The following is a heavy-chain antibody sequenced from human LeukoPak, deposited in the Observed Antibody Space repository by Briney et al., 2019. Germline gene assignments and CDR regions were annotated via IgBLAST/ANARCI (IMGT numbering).Heavy chain of an antibody. CDR2: INHSGST. CDR1: GGSFSGYY. D-gene: IGHD2-15*01. V-gene: IGHV4-34*01. CDR3: ARLGYCSGGSCPPHTTGGYYYYYMDV. Sequence: SETLSLTCAVYGGSFSGYYWSWIRQPPGKGLEWIGEINHSGSTNYNPSLKSRVTISVDTSKNQFSLKLSSVTAADTAVYYCARLGYCSGGSCPPHTTGGYYYYYMDVWGKGTTVTISS. J-gene: IGHJ6*03.